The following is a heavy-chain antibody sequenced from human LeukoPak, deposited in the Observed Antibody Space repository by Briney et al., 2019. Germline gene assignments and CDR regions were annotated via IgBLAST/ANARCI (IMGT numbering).Heavy chain of an antibody. CDR2: ISGSGGTT. CDR3: AKSWQYNWLDS. V-gene: IGHV3-23*01. D-gene: IGHD6-19*01. CDR1: GFTFSSYA. Sequence: PGGSLRLSCAASGFTFSSYAMSWVRQAPGKGPEWVSDISGSGGTTYYAESVKGRFTISRDNSKNTLFLQMNSLRAEDTALYYCAKSWQYNWLDSWGQGTLVTVSS. J-gene: IGHJ5*01.